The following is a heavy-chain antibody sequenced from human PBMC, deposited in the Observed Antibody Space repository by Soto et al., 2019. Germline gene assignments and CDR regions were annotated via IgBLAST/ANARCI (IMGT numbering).Heavy chain of an antibody. Sequence: GESLTISCPTSGHRFSRFWIGWVRQMPGKGLEWMGIAQPGYSDTRYSPAFQGHVTISADESTNTAYLQWSSLRASDTAMYFCARHGYSSSWYPDHWGQGTLVTFSS. CDR1: GHRFSRFW. J-gene: IGHJ4*02. D-gene: IGHD6-13*01. V-gene: IGHV5-51*01. CDR3: ARHGYSSSWYPDH. CDR2: AQPGYSDT.